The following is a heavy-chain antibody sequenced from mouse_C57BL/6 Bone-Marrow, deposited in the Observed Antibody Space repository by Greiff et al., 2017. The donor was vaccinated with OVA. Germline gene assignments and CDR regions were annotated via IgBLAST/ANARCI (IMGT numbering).Heavy chain of an antibody. J-gene: IGHJ1*03. Sequence: QVQLQQSGAELVRPGTSVKVSSKASGYAFPNYLIEWVKQRPGRGLEWIGVINPGSGGPNYNEKFKGKATLTADKSSSTAYMQLSSLTSEDSAVYFCAREAYKYFDVWGTGTTVTVSS. CDR1: GYAFPNYL. D-gene: IGHD6-5*01. V-gene: IGHV1-54*01. CDR3: AREAYKYFDV. CDR2: INPGSGGP.